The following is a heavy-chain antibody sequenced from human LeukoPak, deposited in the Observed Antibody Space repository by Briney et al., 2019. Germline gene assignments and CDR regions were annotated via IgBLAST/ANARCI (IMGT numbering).Heavy chain of an antibody. D-gene: IGHD3-10*02. Sequence: GGSLRLSCAASRFTLSSYSMNWVRQAPGKGLEWVSSISSSSSHIYYADSVKGRFTISRDNAKNSLYLQMNSLRAEDTAVYYCARDIFGYYGMDVWGQGTTVTVSS. J-gene: IGHJ6*02. CDR1: RFTLSSYS. CDR3: ARDIFGYYGMDV. V-gene: IGHV3-21*01. CDR2: ISSSSSHI.